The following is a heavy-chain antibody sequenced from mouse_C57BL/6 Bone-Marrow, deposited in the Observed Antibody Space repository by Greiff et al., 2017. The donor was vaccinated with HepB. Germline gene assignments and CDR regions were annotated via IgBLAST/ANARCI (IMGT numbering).Heavy chain of an antibody. CDR1: GFNIKNTY. V-gene: IGHV14-3*01. J-gene: IGHJ2*01. D-gene: IGHD1-1*01. CDR3: ASPYYYGSRPLDY. Sequence: EVQGVESVAELVRPGASVKLSCTASGFNIKNTYMHWVKQRPEQGLEWIGRIDPANGNTKYAPKFQGKATITADTSSNTAYLQLSSLTSEDTAIYYCASPYYYGSRPLDYWGQGTTLTVSS. CDR2: IDPANGNT.